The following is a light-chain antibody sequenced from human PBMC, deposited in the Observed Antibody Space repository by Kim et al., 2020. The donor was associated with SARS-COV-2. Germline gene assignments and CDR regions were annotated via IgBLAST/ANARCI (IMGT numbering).Light chain of an antibody. CDR3: QQTYSVPPT. V-gene: IGKV1-39*01. CDR2: GAS. J-gene: IGKJ1*01. CDR1: QSVNIY. Sequence: ASVGDRVTVTCRASQSVNIYLNWYQQKLGEPPKLLIYGASTLENEVPSRFSGSGSGTDFTLTISSLQPEDFATYFCQQTYSVPPTFGPGTKVDIK.